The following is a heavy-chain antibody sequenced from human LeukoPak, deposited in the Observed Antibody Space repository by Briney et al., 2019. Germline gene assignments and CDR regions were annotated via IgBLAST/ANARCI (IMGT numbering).Heavy chain of an antibody. CDR2: ISYDGSNK. D-gene: IGHD2-2*02. V-gene: IGHV3-30-3*01. CDR1: GFTFSSYA. Sequence: GGSLRLSCAASGFTFSSYAMHWVRQAPGKGLEWVAVISYDGSNKYYADSVKGRFTISRDNSKNTLYLQMNSLRAEDTAVYYCAKGELPAAIREDWGQGTLVTVSS. J-gene: IGHJ4*02. CDR3: AKGELPAAIRED.